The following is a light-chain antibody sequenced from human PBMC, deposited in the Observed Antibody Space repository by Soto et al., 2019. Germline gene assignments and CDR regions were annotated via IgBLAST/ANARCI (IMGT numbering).Light chain of an antibody. CDR1: SSDVGGYNY. V-gene: IGLV2-14*01. CDR3: SSYTSSSTLRV. J-gene: IGLJ3*02. Sequence: QSALTQPASVSGSPGQSITISCTGTSSDVGGYNYVSWYQQHPGKAPNLRIYEVSNRPSGVSNRFYGSKSGNTASLTISGLQAEDEADYYCSSYTSSSTLRVFGGGTKVTVL. CDR2: EVS.